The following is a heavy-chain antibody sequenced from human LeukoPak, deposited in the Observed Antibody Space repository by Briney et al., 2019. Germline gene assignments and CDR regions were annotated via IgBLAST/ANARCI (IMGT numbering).Heavy chain of an antibody. Sequence: GESLRLSCAASGFSLGTYSMNWVRRPPGKGLEWVSSISSSSKYIFYADSVRGRFTNSRDNAKNSLFLQMNSLRAEDTAVYFCAREGIAVSGSDLWGQGTLVTVSS. J-gene: IGHJ4*02. D-gene: IGHD2-21*01. CDR1: GFSLGTYS. CDR2: ISSSSKYI. V-gene: IGHV3-21*01. CDR3: AREGIAVSGSDL.